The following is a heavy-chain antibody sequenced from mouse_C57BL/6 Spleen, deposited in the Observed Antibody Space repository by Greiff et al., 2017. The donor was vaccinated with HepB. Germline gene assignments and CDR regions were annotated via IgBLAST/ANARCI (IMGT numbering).Heavy chain of an antibody. D-gene: IGHD2-2*01. V-gene: IGHV1-64*01. Sequence: QVQLQQPGAELVKPGASVKLSCKASGYTFTSYWMHWVKQRPGQGLEWIGMIHPNSGSTNYNEKFKSKATLTVDKSSSTAYMQLSSLTSEDSAVYYCAREDYYGYDDYAMDYWGQGTSVTVSS. J-gene: IGHJ4*01. CDR2: IHPNSGST. CDR3: AREDYYGYDDYAMDY. CDR1: GYTFTSYW.